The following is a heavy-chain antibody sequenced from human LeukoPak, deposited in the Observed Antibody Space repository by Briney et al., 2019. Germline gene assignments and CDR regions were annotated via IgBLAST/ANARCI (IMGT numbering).Heavy chain of an antibody. J-gene: IGHJ4*02. D-gene: IGHD3-10*01. CDR2: IIPIFGTA. V-gene: IGHV1-69*06. CDR1: GGTFSSYA. CDR3: AREGAYGNFDY. Sequence: ASGKVSCRGSGGTFSSYAISWVRQAPGEELEWMGGIIPIFGTANYAQKFQGRVTITADKSTSTAYMELSSLRSEDTAVYYCAREGAYGNFDYWGQGTLVTVSS.